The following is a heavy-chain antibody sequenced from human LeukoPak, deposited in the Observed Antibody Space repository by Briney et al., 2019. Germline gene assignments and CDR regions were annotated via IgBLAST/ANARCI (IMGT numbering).Heavy chain of an antibody. CDR1: GGSISSSSYY. V-gene: IGHV4-39*01. CDR2: IYYSGST. Sequence: PSETLSLTCTVSGGSISSSSYYWGWIRQPPGKGLEWIGSIYYSGSTYYNPSLKSRVTISVDTSKNQFSLKLSSVTAADTAVYYRARPYSSSSTDYFDYWGQGTLVTVSS. D-gene: IGHD6-6*01. J-gene: IGHJ4*02. CDR3: ARPYSSSSTDYFDY.